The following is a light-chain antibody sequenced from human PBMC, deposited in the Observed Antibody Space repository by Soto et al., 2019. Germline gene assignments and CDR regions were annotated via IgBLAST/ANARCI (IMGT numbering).Light chain of an antibody. J-gene: IGKJ4*01. V-gene: IGKV3-20*01. CDR3: QHYVSSTLT. Sequence: EIVFTQSPGTLSLSPGERATLSCRASQSVSSSYLAWYQQKPGQAPRLLIYGASSRATGIPDRFSGSGSGTDFTLTIIRXEPEDFAVYYCQHYVSSTLTFGGGTKVDIK. CDR1: QSVSSSY. CDR2: GAS.